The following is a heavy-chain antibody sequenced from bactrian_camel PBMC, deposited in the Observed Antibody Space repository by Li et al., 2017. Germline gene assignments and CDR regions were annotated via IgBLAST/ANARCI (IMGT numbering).Heavy chain of an antibody. J-gene: IGHJ4*01. CDR1: GHTYNGNC. D-gene: IGHD5*01. CDR2: IYTGSGSA. V-gene: IGHV3S1*01. Sequence: HVQLVESGGGSVQAGGSLRLSCGRSGHTYNGNCVAWFRQNPGKEREGVAYIYTGSGSAYYADSVKGRFTISRDNAKNTLYLQLNSLKSEDTAMYYCDGLGFVQLGQGTQVTVS.